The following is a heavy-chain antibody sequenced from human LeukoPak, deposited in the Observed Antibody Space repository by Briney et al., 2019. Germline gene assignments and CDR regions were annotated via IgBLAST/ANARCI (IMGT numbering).Heavy chain of an antibody. CDR2: IHHSGST. Sequence: SETLSLTCAVSGYSISSGYYWGWIRQPPGKGLEWIGSIHHSGSTYYNPSLKSRVTISVDTSKNQFSLKLSSVTAADTAVYYCARDISGGVYGDYGWGQGTLVTVSS. CDR3: ARDISGGVYGDYG. D-gene: IGHD4-17*01. J-gene: IGHJ4*02. V-gene: IGHV4-38-2*02. CDR1: GYSISSGYY.